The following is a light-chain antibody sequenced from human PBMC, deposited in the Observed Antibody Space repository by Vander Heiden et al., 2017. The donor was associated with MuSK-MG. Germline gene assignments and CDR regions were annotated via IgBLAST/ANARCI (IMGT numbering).Light chain of an antibody. CDR2: AAS. CDR1: QSVSTY. CDR3: QQRSNWPLT. V-gene: IGKV3-11*01. Sequence: PATLSLSPGERATLSCRASQSVSTYLNWYQQKPGQAPRLLIYAASPRATGIPARFSGGGSGTDFTITISSREAADYAVYYCQQRSNWPLTFCGGTKVEIK. J-gene: IGKJ4*01.